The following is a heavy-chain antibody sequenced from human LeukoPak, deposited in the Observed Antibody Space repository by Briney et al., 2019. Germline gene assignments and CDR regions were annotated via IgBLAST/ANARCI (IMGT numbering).Heavy chain of an antibody. J-gene: IGHJ4*02. CDR2: IYYSGST. CDR1: GGSISSSSYY. Sequence: KPSETLSLTCTVSGGSISSSSYYWGWIRQPPGKGLEWIGSIYYSGSTYYNPSLKSRVTISVDTSQNQFSLKLSSVTAADTAVYYCARRGIAAAGNYYWGQGTLVTVSS. V-gene: IGHV4-39*01. D-gene: IGHD6-13*01. CDR3: ARRGIAAAGNYY.